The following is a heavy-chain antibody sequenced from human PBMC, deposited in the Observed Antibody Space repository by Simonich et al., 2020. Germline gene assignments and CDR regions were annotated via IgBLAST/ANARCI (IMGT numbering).Heavy chain of an antibody. CDR2: IKPNSRGT. Sequence: QVQLVQSGAEVKKPGASVKVSCKASGYTFTGYYMHWVRQAPGQGLEWMGWIKPNSRGTNYAQKFQGRVTMTRDTSISTAYMELSRLRSDDTAVYYCARARLYSSSHAFDIWGQGTMVTVSS. D-gene: IGHD6-6*01. CDR3: ARARLYSSSHAFDI. J-gene: IGHJ3*02. V-gene: IGHV1-2*02. CDR1: GYTFTGYY.